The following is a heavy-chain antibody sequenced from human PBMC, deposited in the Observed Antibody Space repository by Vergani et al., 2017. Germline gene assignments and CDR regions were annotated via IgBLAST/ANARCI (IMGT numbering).Heavy chain of an antibody. CDR1: GFTFNSYA. CDR3: ARSESHYYYYMDV. J-gene: IGHJ6*03. Sequence: VQLVESGGGVVQPGRSLRLSCAASGFTFNSYAIHWVRQAPGKGLEWVAVISYDGSTKYYADSVKGRFTISRDNSKNTLYLQMNSLRAEDTAVYYCARSESHYYYYMDVWGKGTTVTVSS. CDR2: ISYDGSTK. V-gene: IGHV3-30-3*01.